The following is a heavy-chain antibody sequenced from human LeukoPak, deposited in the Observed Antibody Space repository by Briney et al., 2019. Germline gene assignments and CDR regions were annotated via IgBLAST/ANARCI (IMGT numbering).Heavy chain of an antibody. D-gene: IGHD2-2*01. J-gene: IGHJ3*02. Sequence: SETLSLTCTVSGGSISSYYWSWLRQPPGKGLEWIGYIYYSGSTNYNPSLKSRVTISVDPSKNQFSLKLSSVTAADTAVYYCARDPVPPYCSSTSCYYAFDIWGQGTMVTVSS. CDR2: IYYSGST. V-gene: IGHV4-59*12. CDR3: ARDPVPPYCSSTSCYYAFDI. CDR1: GGSISSYY.